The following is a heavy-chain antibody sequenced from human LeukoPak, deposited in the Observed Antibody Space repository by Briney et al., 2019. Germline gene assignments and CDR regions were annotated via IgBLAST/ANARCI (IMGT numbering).Heavy chain of an antibody. D-gene: IGHD6-19*01. CDR3: ARVAYSSGWPEYFQY. Sequence: PSETLSLTCTVFGGSISGYYWSWIRQPPGKGLEWIGYISYSGSTNYNPSLRSRVTISVDTSKNQFSLKMSSVTAADTAVYYCARVAYSSGWPEYFQYWGQGTLVTVSS. J-gene: IGHJ1*01. CDR2: ISYSGST. CDR1: GGSISGYY. V-gene: IGHV4-59*01.